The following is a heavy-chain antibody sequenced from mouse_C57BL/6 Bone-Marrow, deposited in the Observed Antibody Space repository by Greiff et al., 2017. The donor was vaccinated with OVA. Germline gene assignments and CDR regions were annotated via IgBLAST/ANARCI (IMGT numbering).Heavy chain of an antibody. CDR2: ISYDGSN. Sequence: EVKLMESGPGLVKPSQSLSLTCSVTGYSITSGYYWNWIRQFPGNKLEWMGYISYDGSNNYNPSLKNRISITRDTSKNQFFLKLNSVTTEDTATYYCARGRLLLRDYYAMDYWGQGTSVTVSS. J-gene: IGHJ4*01. CDR3: ARGRLLLRDYYAMDY. D-gene: IGHD1-1*01. V-gene: IGHV3-6*01. CDR1: GYSITSGYY.